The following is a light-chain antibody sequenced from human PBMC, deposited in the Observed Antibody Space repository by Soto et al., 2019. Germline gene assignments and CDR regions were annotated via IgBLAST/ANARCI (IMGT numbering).Light chain of an antibody. J-gene: IGKJ5*01. V-gene: IGKV1-9*01. CDR2: IAS. Sequence: DIQLTQSPSFLSASVGDRVTITCRASQGIRNYLAWYQQKPGRAPKLLIYIASTLQTGVPSRFSGSQSGTEFTLTITSLQPEDFATYYCQQVNNYPITFGQGTRLEI. CDR1: QGIRNY. CDR3: QQVNNYPIT.